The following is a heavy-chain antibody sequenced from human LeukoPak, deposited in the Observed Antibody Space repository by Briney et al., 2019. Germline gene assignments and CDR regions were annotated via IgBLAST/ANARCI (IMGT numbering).Heavy chain of an antibody. CDR3: ARERVGSLWSPNDY. CDR2: ISSSSGTI. J-gene: IGHJ4*02. D-gene: IGHD1-26*01. V-gene: IGHV3-48*02. Sequence: PGGSLRLSCAASGFTFSSYSMNWVRQAPGKGLEWVSYISSSSGTIYYADSVKGRFTISRDNAENSLYLQMNSLRDEDTAVYYCARERVGSLWSPNDYWGQGTLVTVSS. CDR1: GFTFSSYS.